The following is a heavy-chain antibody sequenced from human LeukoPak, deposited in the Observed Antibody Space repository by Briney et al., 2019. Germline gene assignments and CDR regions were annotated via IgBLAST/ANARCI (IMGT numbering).Heavy chain of an antibody. V-gene: IGHV3-33*01. Sequence: PGTSLSLSCAASGFIFSNYVMHWVRQAPGKGLEWVAVIWHDGSEKYYGDSVKGRFSISRDNSKNTLYLQMNSLRAEDTAVYYCARVKKYYYYYMDVWGKGTTVTVSS. CDR2: IWHDGSEK. CDR1: GFIFSNYV. CDR3: ARVKKYYYYYMDV. J-gene: IGHJ6*03.